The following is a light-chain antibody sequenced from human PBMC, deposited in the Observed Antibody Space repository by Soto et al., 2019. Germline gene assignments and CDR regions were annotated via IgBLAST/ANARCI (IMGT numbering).Light chain of an antibody. CDR1: STNIGAGYG. V-gene: IGLV1-40*01. CDR3: QSYDTSLRGWL. Sequence: QAVVTQPPSVSGAPGQRVSISCTGSSTNIGAGYGVHWYRQFPGAAPKLLIYGDTHRPSGVPDRFSGSKSATSASLVITGLQAEDEADYYCQSYDTSLRGWLFGGGTKLTVL. J-gene: IGLJ3*02. CDR2: GDT.